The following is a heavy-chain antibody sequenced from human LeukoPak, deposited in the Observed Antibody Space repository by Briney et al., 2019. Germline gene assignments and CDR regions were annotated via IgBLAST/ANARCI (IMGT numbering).Heavy chain of an antibody. CDR3: ARDHVVDGLVFDY. D-gene: IGHD2-15*01. Sequence: GGSLRLSCAASGFTFSSHWMSWVRQAPGKGLEWVANINQGGSEKNYVDSVKDRFTISRDNAKNSLYLQMNSLRAEDTAIYYCARDHVVDGLVFDYWGQGTLVTVSS. CDR2: INQGGSEK. CDR1: GFTFSSHW. J-gene: IGHJ4*02. V-gene: IGHV3-7*01.